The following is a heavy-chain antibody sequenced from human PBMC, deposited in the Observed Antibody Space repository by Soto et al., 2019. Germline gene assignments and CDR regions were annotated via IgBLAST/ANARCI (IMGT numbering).Heavy chain of an antibody. Sequence: PSETLSLTCTVSGGSISSYYWIWIRQPAGKGLEWIGRIYTSGSTNYNPSLKSRVTMSVDTSKNQFSLKLSSVTAADTAVYYCARDGGGYCSGGSCYHYYGMDVWGQGTTVTVSS. J-gene: IGHJ6*02. CDR3: ARDGGGYCSGGSCYHYYGMDV. CDR2: IYTSGST. CDR1: GGSISSYY. V-gene: IGHV4-4*07. D-gene: IGHD2-15*01.